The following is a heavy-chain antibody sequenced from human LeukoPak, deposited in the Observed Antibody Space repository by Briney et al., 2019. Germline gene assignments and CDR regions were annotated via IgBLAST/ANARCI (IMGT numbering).Heavy chain of an antibody. D-gene: IGHD2-8*01. Sequence: GGSLRLSCEGSAFIFSGHWINWVRQTPGKGLEWVASIKEDGSERQYVDSVKGRFSISRDNTKGSLFLQLNSLRAEDTAVYYCARDLGYCTNGVCHTRFYYWGQGTLVAGSS. CDR1: AFIFSGHW. CDR2: IKEDGSER. V-gene: IGHV3-7*03. CDR3: ARDLGYCTNGVCHTRFYY. J-gene: IGHJ4*02.